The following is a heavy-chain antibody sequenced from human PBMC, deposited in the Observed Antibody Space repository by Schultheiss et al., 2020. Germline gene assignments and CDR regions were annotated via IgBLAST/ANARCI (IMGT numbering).Heavy chain of an antibody. Sequence: SVKVSCKASGYTFTGYYMHWVRQAPGQGLEWMGGIIPIFGTANYAQKFQGRVTITADKSTSTAYMELSSLRSEDTAVYYCATRGGKYCSSTSCYFDYWGQGTLVTGYS. V-gene: IGHV1-69*06. CDR2: IIPIFGTA. J-gene: IGHJ4*02. CDR3: ATRGGKYCSSTSCYFDY. D-gene: IGHD2-2*01. CDR1: GYTFTGYY.